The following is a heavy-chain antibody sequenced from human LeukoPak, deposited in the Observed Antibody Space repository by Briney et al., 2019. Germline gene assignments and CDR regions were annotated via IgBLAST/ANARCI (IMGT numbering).Heavy chain of an antibody. CDR1: GFNLRTYS. V-gene: IGHV3-21*01. CDR2: ISKTSTYI. J-gene: IGHJ4*02. D-gene: IGHD3-10*01. Sequence: GGSLRLSCEASGFNLRTYSMNWVRQAPGKGLEWVSSISKTSTYIYYADSVKGRFTISRDNANNTLYLQMDSLGAEDTAVYYCARGSGVHFWGQGTLVIVSS. CDR3: ARGSGVHF.